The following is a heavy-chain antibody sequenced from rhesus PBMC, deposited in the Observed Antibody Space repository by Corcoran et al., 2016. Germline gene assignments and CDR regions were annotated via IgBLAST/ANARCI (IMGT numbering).Heavy chain of an antibody. V-gene: IGHV4-165*01. D-gene: IGHD1-20*01. Sequence: QVQLQESGPGLVKPSATLSLTCAVSGGSFSGYYWGWIRQPPGKGLEWIGYISGSSGKNDYNPSLKSRVTLSGDTSKNQLSLKLSSVTAADTAVYYCASPGTTPSSLDVWGRGVLVTVSS. CDR1: GGSFSGYY. J-gene: IGHJ5-2*02. CDR3: ASPGTTPSSLDV. CDR2: ISGSSGKN.